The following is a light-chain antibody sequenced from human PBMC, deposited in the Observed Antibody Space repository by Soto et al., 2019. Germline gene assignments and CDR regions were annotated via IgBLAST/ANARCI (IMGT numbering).Light chain of an antibody. Sequence: EIVLTQSPGTLSLSPGESATLSCRASESISSTSLAWYQQQPGQAPRLLIYGTSSRATHIPGRFTGSGSVTDFTLTIRRLEPEDFVVYYCHQYCRPPLTFGGGTKV. CDR1: ESISSTS. CDR3: HQYCRPPLT. CDR2: GTS. V-gene: IGKV3-20*01. J-gene: IGKJ4*02.